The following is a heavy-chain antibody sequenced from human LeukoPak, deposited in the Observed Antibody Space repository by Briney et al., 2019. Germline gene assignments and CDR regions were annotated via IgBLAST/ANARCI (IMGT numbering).Heavy chain of an antibody. CDR2: ISYDGSNK. CDR3: AKARDDSSGPNYYYYMDV. D-gene: IGHD6-19*01. J-gene: IGHJ6*03. CDR1: GFTFSSYA. V-gene: IGHV3-30*04. Sequence: GRSLRLSCAASGFTFSSYAMHWVRQAPGKGLEWVAVISYDGSNKYYADSVKGRFTISRDNSKNTLYLQMNSLRAEDTAVYYCAKARDDSSGPNYYYYMDVWGKGTTVTVSS.